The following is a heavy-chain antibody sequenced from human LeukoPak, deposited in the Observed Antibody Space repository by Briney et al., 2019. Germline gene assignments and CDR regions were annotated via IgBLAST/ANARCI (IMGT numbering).Heavy chain of an antibody. CDR1: GYTFTSYG. D-gene: IGHD2-2*01. J-gene: IGHJ5*02. Sequence: GASVKVSCTASGYTFTSYGISWVRQAPGQGLEWMGWISAYNGNTNYAQKLQGRVTMTTHTSTSTAYMEVRSLRSDDTAVYYCAGNRYCSITKCYNWFDRWGEGTLVTVSS. V-gene: IGHV1-18*01. CDR2: ISAYNGNT. CDR3: AGNRYCSITKCYNWFDR.